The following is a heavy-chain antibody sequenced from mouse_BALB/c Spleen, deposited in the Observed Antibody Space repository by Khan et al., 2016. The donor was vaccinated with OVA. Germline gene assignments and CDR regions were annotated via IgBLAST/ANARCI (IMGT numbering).Heavy chain of an antibody. Sequence: ESGPGILQSSQTLSLTCSFSGFSLSTSGMGVSWIRQPSGKGLEWLAHIYWDDEKRYNPSLKSRLTISKDTSRKQVFLRITSVDTADTATYYCARNLYAYDPWCAYWGKGTLVTVSS. J-gene: IGHJ3*01. D-gene: IGHD2-2*01. CDR2: IYWDDEK. CDR3: ARNLYAYDPWCAY. CDR1: GFSLSTSGMG. V-gene: IGHV8-12*01.